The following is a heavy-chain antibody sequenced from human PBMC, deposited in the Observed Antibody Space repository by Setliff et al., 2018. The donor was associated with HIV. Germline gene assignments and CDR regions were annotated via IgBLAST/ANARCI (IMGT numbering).Heavy chain of an antibody. Sequence: PSETLSLTCTASGGSISSNSYYWGWIRQPPGKGLEWIGSIYHSGRTYYNPSLKSRVTISVDTSKNQFSLKLTSVTAADTAVYYCARDQPQDYDSLTGYYTGRYFDYWGRGTLVTVAS. J-gene: IGHJ4*02. CDR3: ARDQPQDYDSLTGYYTGRYFDY. CDR1: GGSISSNSYY. V-gene: IGHV4-39*07. CDR2: IYHSGRT. D-gene: IGHD3-9*01.